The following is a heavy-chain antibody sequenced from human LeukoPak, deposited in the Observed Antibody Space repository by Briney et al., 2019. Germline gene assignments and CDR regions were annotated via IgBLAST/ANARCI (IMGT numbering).Heavy chain of an antibody. CDR2: IYSGGST. CDR1: GFTVSSNY. D-gene: IGHD3-10*01. Sequence: QSGGSLRLSCAASGFTVSSNYMSWVRQAPGKGLEWVSVIYSGGSTYYADSVKGRLTISRDNSKNTLYLQMNSLRAEDTAVYYCARDSYYGSGSFDYWGQGTLVTVSS. V-gene: IGHV3-66*02. CDR3: ARDSYYGSGSFDY. J-gene: IGHJ4*02.